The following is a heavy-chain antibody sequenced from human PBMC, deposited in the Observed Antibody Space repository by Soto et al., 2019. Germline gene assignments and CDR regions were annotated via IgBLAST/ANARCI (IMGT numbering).Heavy chain of an antibody. CDR3: AKDAVDTAMVYYFDY. V-gene: IGHV3-30*18. J-gene: IGHJ4*02. Sequence: VGSLRLSCASSVFTFSNYGMHWVRHSPGKGLEWVAVISYDGTNKYYADSVKGRFTISRDNSKNTLSLQMNSLRAEDTAVYYCAKDAVDTAMVYYFDYWGQGTLVTVSS. CDR1: VFTFSNYG. CDR2: ISYDGTNK. D-gene: IGHD5-18*01.